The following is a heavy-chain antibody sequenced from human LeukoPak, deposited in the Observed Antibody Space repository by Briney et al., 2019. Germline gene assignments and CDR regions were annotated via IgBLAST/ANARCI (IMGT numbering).Heavy chain of an antibody. CDR3: ARQGSGSQYFQH. V-gene: IGHV5-10-1*01. J-gene: IGHJ1*01. Sequence: GESLKISCKGSGYSFTSYWISWVRQMPGKGLEWMGRIDPSDSYTNYSPSFQGHVTISADKSISTAYLQWSSLKASDTAMYYCARQGSGSQYFQHWGQGTLVTVSS. CDR2: IDPSDSYT. D-gene: IGHD5-12*01. CDR1: GYSFTSYW.